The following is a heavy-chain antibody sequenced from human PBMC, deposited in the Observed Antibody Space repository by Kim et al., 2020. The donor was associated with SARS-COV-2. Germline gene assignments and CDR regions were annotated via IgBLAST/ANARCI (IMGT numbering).Heavy chain of an antibody. V-gene: IGHV4-38-2*02. CDR1: DSSITRGSY. Sequence: SETLSLTCTVSDSSITRGSYWGWIRQPPGKGLEWIGTISHSGSTYYNPSLKSRVTMSVDTSNKQFSLYLSSVTAADTAVFYCARFDSYWYFDLWGRGTLVTVSS. J-gene: IGHJ2*01. CDR2: ISHSGST. CDR3: ARFDSYWYFDL. D-gene: IGHD3-9*01.